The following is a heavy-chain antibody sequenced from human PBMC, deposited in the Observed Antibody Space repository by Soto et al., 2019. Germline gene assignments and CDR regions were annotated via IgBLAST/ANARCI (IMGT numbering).Heavy chain of an antibody. D-gene: IGHD2-2*01. J-gene: IGHJ5*02. V-gene: IGHV4-34*01. CDR2: INHSGST. CDR1: GGSFSGYY. CDR3: ARGLGGYCSSTSCYGSRWLDH. Sequence: SETLSLTSAVYGGSFSGYYWSWIRQPPGKGLEWIGEINHSGSTNYNPSLKSRVTISVDTSKNQFSLKLSSVTAADTAVYYCARGLGGYCSSTSCYGSRWLDHWGQGTLVT.